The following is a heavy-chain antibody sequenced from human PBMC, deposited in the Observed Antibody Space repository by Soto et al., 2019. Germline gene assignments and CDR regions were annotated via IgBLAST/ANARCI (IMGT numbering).Heavy chain of an antibody. CDR2: ISYDGSNK. Sequence: QVQLVESGGGVVQPGRSLRLSCAASGFTFSSYAMHWVRQAPGKGLEWVAVISYDGSNKYYADSVKGRFTISRDNSKNXLYLQMNSLRAEDTAVYYCAREGGEELWMYWYFDLWGRGTLVTVSS. V-gene: IGHV3-30-3*01. CDR3: AREGGEELWMYWYFDL. D-gene: IGHD5-18*01. J-gene: IGHJ2*01. CDR1: GFTFSSYA.